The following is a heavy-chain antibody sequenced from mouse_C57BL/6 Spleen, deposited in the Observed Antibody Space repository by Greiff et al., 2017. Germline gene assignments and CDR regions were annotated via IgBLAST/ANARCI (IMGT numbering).Heavy chain of an antibody. J-gene: IGHJ3*01. D-gene: IGHD2-4*01. CDR3: ARYDHDDGYAC. V-gene: IGHV1-64*01. CDR2: IHPNSGST. CDR1: GYTFTSYW. Sequence: QVQLQQPGAELVKPGASVKLSCKASGYTFTSYWMHWVKQSPGQGLEWIGMIHPNSGSTNYNEKLKSKATLTVDKSSNTAYMQLSSLTSEDSAVYCCARYDHDDGYACWGKGTLVSVAT.